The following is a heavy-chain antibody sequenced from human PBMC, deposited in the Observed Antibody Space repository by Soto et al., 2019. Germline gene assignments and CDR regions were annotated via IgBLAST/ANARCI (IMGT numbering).Heavy chain of an antibody. CDR2: IYHSGST. D-gene: IGHD3-9*01. CDR1: GGSISSSNW. V-gene: IGHV4-4*02. Sequence: SETLSLTCAVSGGSISSSNWWSWVRQPPGKGLEWIGEIYHSGSTNYNPSLKSRVTISVDKSKNQFSLKLSSVSAADTAVYYCARVGDYDILTGYGPNFAYWGQGTLATVSS. CDR3: ARVGDYDILTGYGPNFAY. J-gene: IGHJ4*02.